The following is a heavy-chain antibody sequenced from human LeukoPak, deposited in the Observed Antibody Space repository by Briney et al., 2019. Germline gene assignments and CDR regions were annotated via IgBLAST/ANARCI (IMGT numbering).Heavy chain of an antibody. CDR3: ARDADYGHYQPVDY. D-gene: IGHD4-17*01. CDR2: IYYSGST. J-gene: IGHJ4*02. CDR1: GGSISSYY. V-gene: IGHV4-59*01. Sequence: SETLSLTCTVSGGSISSYYWSWIRQPPGKGLEWIGYIYYSGSTNYNPSLKSRVTISVDTSKNQFSLKLTSVTAADTAVYYCARDADYGHYQPVDYWGQGTLVTASS.